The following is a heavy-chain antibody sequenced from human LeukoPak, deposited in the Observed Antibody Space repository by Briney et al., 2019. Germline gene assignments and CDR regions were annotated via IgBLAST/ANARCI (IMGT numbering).Heavy chain of an antibody. Sequence: GASVKVSCKASGFTLTGYYMHWVRQAPGQGLEWMGWINPSSGGTNYAQKFQGRVTMTRDTSISTAYMELSRLSSDDTAMYYCARGRSDYYLDSWGQGTLVTVSS. V-gene: IGHV1-2*02. CDR1: GFTLTGYY. D-gene: IGHD3-10*01. J-gene: IGHJ4*02. CDR3: ARGRSDYYLDS. CDR2: INPSSGGT.